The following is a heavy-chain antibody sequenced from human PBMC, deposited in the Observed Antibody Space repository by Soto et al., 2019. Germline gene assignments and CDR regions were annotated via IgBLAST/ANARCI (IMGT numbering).Heavy chain of an antibody. V-gene: IGHV3-66*01. CDR2: IYSGGST. D-gene: IGHD5-12*01. CDR1: GFSVSNNY. Sequence: QLVESGGGLVQPGGSLRLPCAASGFSVSNNYMKWVRQAPGKGLEWVSLIYSGGSTYYADSVKGRFTISRDNSKNTLFLQINSLRVEDTAVYYCARDRGYRWGQGTMVTVSS. J-gene: IGHJ3*01. CDR3: ARDRGYR.